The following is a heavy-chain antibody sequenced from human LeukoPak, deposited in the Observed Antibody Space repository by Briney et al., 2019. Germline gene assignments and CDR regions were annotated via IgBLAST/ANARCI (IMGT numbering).Heavy chain of an antibody. CDR2: ISSSSSYI. J-gene: IGHJ4*02. D-gene: IGHD2-2*01. CDR1: GFTFSSYS. Sequence: GGSLRLSCAASGFTFSSYSMNWVRQAPGKGLEWVSSISSSSSYIYYADSVKGRFTISRDNAKNSLYLQMNSLRAEDTAVYYCGGSPYCSSTSCYPPFVDYWGQGTLVTVSS. CDR3: GGSPYCSSTSCYPPFVDY. V-gene: IGHV3-21*01.